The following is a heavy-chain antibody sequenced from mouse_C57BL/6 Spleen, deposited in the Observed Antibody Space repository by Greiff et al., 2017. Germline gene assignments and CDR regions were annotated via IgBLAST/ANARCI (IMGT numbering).Heavy chain of an antibody. D-gene: IGHD1-1*01. J-gene: IGHJ2*01. CDR3: ARSGYYYGSSSYYFDY. CDR2: IDPSDSYT. V-gene: IGHV1-69*01. Sequence: QVQLKQPGAELVMPGASVKLSCKASGYTFTSYWMHWVKQRPGQGLEWIGEIDPSDSYTNYNQKFKGKSTLTVDKSSSTAYMQLSSLTSEDSAVYYCARSGYYYGSSSYYFDYWGQGTTRTVSS. CDR1: GYTFTSYW.